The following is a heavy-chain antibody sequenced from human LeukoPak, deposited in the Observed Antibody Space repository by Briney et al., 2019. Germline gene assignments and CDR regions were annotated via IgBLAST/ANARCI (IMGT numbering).Heavy chain of an antibody. CDR3: AREEVPGTLDY. D-gene: IGHD1-7*01. CDR1: GFTFSNYA. Sequence: GGSLRLSCAASGFTFSNYAMSWVRQAPGKGLEWVSAISGSGGSTYYADSVKGRFTISRDNAKNSLYLQMNSLRAEDTAVYYCAREEVPGTLDYWGQGTLVTVSS. V-gene: IGHV3-23*01. CDR2: ISGSGGST. J-gene: IGHJ4*02.